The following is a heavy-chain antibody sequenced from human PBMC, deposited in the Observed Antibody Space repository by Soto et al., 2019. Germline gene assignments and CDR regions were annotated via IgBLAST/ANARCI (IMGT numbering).Heavy chain of an antibody. J-gene: IGHJ5*02. D-gene: IGHD1-26*01. V-gene: IGHV4-39*07. CDR3: ARDMHAGFTHYFDP. Sequence: PSVTLSLTCTVSGASISVHSYYWTWIRQPPGKGLEWIGSSYYSGTTYFNPSLKSRATISVDTSKNQLSLKLTSMTAADTAVYYCARDMHAGFTHYFDPWGQGTLVTVSS. CDR1: GASISVHSYY. CDR2: SYYSGTT.